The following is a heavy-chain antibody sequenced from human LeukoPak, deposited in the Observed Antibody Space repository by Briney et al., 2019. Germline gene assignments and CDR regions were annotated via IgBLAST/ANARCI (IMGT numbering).Heavy chain of an antibody. Sequence: PGRSLRLSCAASGFTVSSYAMHWVRQAPGKGLEWVAVISYDGSNKYYADSVKGRFTISRDSSKNTLYLEMNSLNAEDTAVYYCARGGSSGWYSRSRTKYYFDYWGQGTLVTVSS. CDR3: ARGGSSGWYSRSRTKYYFDY. D-gene: IGHD6-19*01. CDR1: GFTVSSYA. V-gene: IGHV3-30*04. J-gene: IGHJ4*02. CDR2: ISYDGSNK.